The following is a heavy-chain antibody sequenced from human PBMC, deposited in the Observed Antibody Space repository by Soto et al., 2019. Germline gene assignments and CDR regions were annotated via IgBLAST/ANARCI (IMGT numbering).Heavy chain of an antibody. D-gene: IGHD4-17*01. CDR1: GASISSGGYY. J-gene: IGHJ5*02. V-gene: IGHV4-31*03. Sequence: QVQLQESGPGLVKPSQTLSLTCTVSGASISSGGYYWSWIRQHPGKGLEWIGYIYYNGNTYYNPSLKSRVTISLDTSDNQLSLRLSSVTAADTAVYFCARLSLTNYGARWFDPWGQGTLVNVSS. CDR2: IYYNGNT. CDR3: ARLSLTNYGARWFDP.